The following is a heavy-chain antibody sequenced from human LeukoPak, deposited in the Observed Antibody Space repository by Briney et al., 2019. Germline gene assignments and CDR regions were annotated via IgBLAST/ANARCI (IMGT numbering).Heavy chain of an antibody. D-gene: IGHD1-26*01. CDR3: TTSSGSYRLDP. J-gene: IGHJ5*02. CDR2: VKKDGSEK. Sequence: GGSLRLSCTASGFTFRSYWMSWVRQAPGKGLEWVANVKKDGSEKYYVDSVKGRFTISRDNSKNTLYLQMNSLRAEDTAVYYCTTSSGSYRLDPWGQGTLVTVSS. V-gene: IGHV3-7*01. CDR1: GFTFRSYW.